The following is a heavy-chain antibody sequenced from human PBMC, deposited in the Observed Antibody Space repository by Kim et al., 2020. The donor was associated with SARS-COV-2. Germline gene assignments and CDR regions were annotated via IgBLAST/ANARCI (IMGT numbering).Heavy chain of an antibody. CDR1: RFTFSSYG. J-gene: IGHJ4*02. CDR2: IWYDGSNK. Sequence: GGSLRLSCAASRFTFSSYGMHWVRQAPGKGLEWVAVIWYDGSNKYYADSVKGRFTISRDNSKNTLYLQMNSLRAEDTAVYYCAREGDCSSTSCLGLDYWGQGTLVTVSS. V-gene: IGHV3-33*01. CDR3: AREGDCSSTSCLGLDY. D-gene: IGHD2-2*01.